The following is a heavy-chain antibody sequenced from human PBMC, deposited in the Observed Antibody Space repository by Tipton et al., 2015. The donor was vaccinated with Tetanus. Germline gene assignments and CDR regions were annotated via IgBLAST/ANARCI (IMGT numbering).Heavy chain of an antibody. CDR2: IYYTGCT. J-gene: IGHJ5*02. CDR3: VQVAGLFNSFDP. V-gene: IGHV4-39*01. Sequence: TLSLTCTVSGGTVSSSTYYWGWIRQPPGKGLEWLGTIYYTGCTYYSPSIKSRVTLSVDSSKNQFSLKLTSVTAADTAVYFCVQVAGLFNSFDPWGRGSLVTVSS. D-gene: IGHD6-19*01. CDR1: GGTVSSSTYY.